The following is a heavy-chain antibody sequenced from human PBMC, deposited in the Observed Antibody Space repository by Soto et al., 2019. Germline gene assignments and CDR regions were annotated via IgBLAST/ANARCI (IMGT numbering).Heavy chain of an antibody. CDR3: ARDQLLWFGELSCAFDI. D-gene: IGHD3-10*01. J-gene: IGHJ3*02. CDR1: GFTFSSYG. V-gene: IGHV3-33*01. CDR2: IWYDGSNK. Sequence: QVQLVESGGGVVQPGRSLRLSCAASGFTFSSYGMHWVRQAPGKGLEWVAVIWYDGSNKYYADSVKGRFTISRDNSKNTMHLQMNSRRAEDTAVYYCARDQLLWFGELSCAFDIWGQGRMVTVSS.